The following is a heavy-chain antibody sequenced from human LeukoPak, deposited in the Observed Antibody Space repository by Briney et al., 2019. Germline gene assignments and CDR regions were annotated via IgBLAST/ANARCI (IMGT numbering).Heavy chain of an antibody. Sequence: SQTLSLTCAISGDSVSSNSAAWNWIRQSPSRGLEWLVRTYYRSKWYNDYAVSVKSRITINPDTFKNQFSLQLNSVTPEDTAVYYCARGVGLGATIMGYYYYGMDVWGQGTTVTVSS. CDR3: ARGVGLGATIMGYYYYGMDV. J-gene: IGHJ6*02. V-gene: IGHV6-1*01. D-gene: IGHD1-26*01. CDR2: TYYRSKWYN. CDR1: GDSVSSNSAA.